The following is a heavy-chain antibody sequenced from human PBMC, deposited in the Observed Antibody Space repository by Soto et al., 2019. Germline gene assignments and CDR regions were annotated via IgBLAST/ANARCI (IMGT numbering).Heavy chain of an antibody. J-gene: IGHJ3*02. CDR3: ARDEAVAGRNAFDI. D-gene: IGHD6-19*01. CDR1: GFTVSSNY. Sequence: EVQLVESGGGLIQPGGSLRLSCAASGFTVSSNYMSWVRQAPGKGLEWVSVISSGGSTYYADSVKGRFTISRDNSKNTLYLQMNSLRAEDTAVYYCARDEAVAGRNAFDIWGQGTMVTVSS. V-gene: IGHV3-53*01. CDR2: ISSGGST.